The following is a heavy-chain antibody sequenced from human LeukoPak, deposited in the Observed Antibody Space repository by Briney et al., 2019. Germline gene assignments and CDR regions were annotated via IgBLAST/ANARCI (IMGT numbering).Heavy chain of an antibody. CDR2: ISGSGGST. CDR3: AKEGARVAVAWNRHFLDY. J-gene: IGHJ4*02. CDR1: GFTFSSYA. D-gene: IGHD6-19*01. V-gene: IGHV3-23*01. Sequence: GGSLRLSCAASGFTFSSYAMSWVRQAPGKGLEWVSAISGSGGSTYYADSVKGRFTISRDNSKNTLYLQMNILRAEDTAVYYCAKEGARVAVAWNRHFLDYWGQGTLVTVSS.